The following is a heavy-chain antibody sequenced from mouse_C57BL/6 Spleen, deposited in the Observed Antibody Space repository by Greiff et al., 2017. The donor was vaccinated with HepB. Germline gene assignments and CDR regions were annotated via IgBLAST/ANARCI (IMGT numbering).Heavy chain of an antibody. CDR1: GFTFSSYG. CDR3: ERYGTGWYFDV. CDR2: ISSGGSYT. J-gene: IGHJ1*03. D-gene: IGHD4-1*01. V-gene: IGHV5-6*01. Sequence: EVKLVESGGDLVKPGGSLKLSCAASGFTFSSYGMSWVRQTPDKRLEWVATISSGGSYTYYPDSVKGRFTIARDNAKNTLNLQMSSLKSEDTAVYYCERYGTGWYFDVWGTGTTVTVSS.